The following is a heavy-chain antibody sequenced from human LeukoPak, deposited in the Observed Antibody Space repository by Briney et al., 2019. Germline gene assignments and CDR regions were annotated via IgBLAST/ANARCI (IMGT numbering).Heavy chain of an antibody. CDR3: ARDEGGSSFPYQFDY. CDR1: GVSISSYY. CDR2: IYYSGST. J-gene: IGHJ4*02. V-gene: IGHV4-59*01. Sequence: SETLSLTCTVSGVSISSYYWSWLRQPPGKGLEWIGCIYYSGSTNYNPSLKSRVTISVDTSKNQFSLKLSFVTAADTAVYYCARDEGGSSFPYQFDYWGQGTLVTVSS. D-gene: IGHD2-15*01.